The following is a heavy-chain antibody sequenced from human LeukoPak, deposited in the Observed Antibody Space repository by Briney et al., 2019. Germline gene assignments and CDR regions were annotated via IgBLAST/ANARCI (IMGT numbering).Heavy chain of an antibody. CDR3: AKDSGDFLSGYYTGIDAFDI. Sequence: PGGSLRLSCAASGFTFSSYGMHWVRQAPGKGLEWVAFIRYDGSNKYCADSVKGRFTISRDNSKNTLYLQMNSLRAEDTAVYYCAKDSGDFLSGYYTGIDAFDIWGQGTMVTVSS. V-gene: IGHV3-30*02. J-gene: IGHJ3*02. CDR2: IRYDGSNK. CDR1: GFTFSSYG. D-gene: IGHD3-3*01.